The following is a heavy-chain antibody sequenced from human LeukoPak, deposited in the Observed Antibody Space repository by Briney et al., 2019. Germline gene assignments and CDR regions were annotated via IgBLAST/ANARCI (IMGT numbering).Heavy chain of an antibody. CDR2: ISYDGSNE. J-gene: IGHJ4*02. V-gene: IGHV3-30-3*01. CDR1: GFTFSSYA. D-gene: IGHD6-13*01. CDR3: ARDLGWRQLVQPYFDY. Sequence: GGSLRLSCAASGFTFSSYAMHWVRQAPGKGLEWVAVISYDGSNEYYADSVKGRFTISRDNAKNSLSLQMNSLRVEDTAVYYCARDLGWRQLVQPYFDYWGQGTLVTVSS.